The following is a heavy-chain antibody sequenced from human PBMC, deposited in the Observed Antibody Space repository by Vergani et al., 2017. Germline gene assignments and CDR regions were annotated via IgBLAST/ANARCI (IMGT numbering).Heavy chain of an antibody. V-gene: IGHV3-11*04. Sequence: QVQLVESGGGVVQPGGSLRLSCAASGCTFSDYYMSWIRQAPGKGLEWVSYISSSGSTIYYADSVKGRFTISRDNAKNSLYLQMNSLRAEDTAVYYCARNGYDSSGYYTNFDYWGQGTLVTVSS. CDR2: ISSSGSTI. CDR3: ARNGYDSSGYYTNFDY. J-gene: IGHJ4*02. D-gene: IGHD3-22*01. CDR1: GCTFSDYY.